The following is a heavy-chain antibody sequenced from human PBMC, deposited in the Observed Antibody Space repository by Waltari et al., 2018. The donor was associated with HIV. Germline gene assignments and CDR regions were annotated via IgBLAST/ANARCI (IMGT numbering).Heavy chain of an antibody. CDR2: IYHSGST. Sequence: QVQLQESGPGLVKPSETLSLTCAVSGYSISSGYYWGWIRQPPGKGLEWIGSIYHSGSTYYNPSLKGRVTISVDTSKNQFSLKLSSVTAADTAVYYCARMVVLEGFDYWGQGTLVTVSS. D-gene: IGHD2-15*01. CDR3: ARMVVLEGFDY. V-gene: IGHV4-38-2*01. J-gene: IGHJ4*02. CDR1: GYSISSGYY.